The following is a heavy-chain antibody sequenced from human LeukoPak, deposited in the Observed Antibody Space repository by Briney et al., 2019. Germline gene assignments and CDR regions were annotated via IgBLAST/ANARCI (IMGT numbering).Heavy chain of an antibody. CDR1: GGTFSSYA. CDR3: AREQYIAAAHEFDY. J-gene: IGHJ4*02. CDR2: IIPILGIA. D-gene: IGHD6-13*01. Sequence: SVKVSCKASGGTFSSYAISWVRQAPGQGLEWMGRIIPILGIANYAQKFQGRVTITADNSTSTAYMELSSLRSEDTAVYYCAREQYIAAAHEFDYWGQGTLVTVSS. V-gene: IGHV1-69*04.